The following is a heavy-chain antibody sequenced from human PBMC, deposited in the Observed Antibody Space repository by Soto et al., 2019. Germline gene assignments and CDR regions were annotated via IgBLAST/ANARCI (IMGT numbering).Heavy chain of an antibody. CDR3: ARGRYGDY. D-gene: IGHD1-1*01. Sequence: QVHLVQSGAEVKKPGASVKVSCQGSGYAFTTYGITWVRQAPGQGLEWMGWISAHNGNTNYAQKLQGRVTVTRDTSTSTAYMELRSLANADKAGYYCARGRYGDYWGQGALVTVSS. CDR1: GYAFTTYG. CDR2: ISAHNGNT. V-gene: IGHV1-18*01. J-gene: IGHJ4*02.